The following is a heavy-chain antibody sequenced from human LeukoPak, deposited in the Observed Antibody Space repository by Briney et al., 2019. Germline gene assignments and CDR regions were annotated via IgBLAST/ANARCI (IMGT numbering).Heavy chain of an antibody. CDR3: ARDPLGDYVWGSYRRSDAFDI. CDR2: IWYDGSNK. Sequence: PGGSLRLSCAASGFTFSSYGMHWVRQAPGKGLGWVAVIWYDGSNKYYADSVKGRFTISRDNSKNTLYLQMNSLRAEDTVVYYCARDPLGDYVWGSYRRSDAFDIWGQGTMVTVSS. J-gene: IGHJ3*02. V-gene: IGHV3-33*01. D-gene: IGHD3-16*02. CDR1: GFTFSSYG.